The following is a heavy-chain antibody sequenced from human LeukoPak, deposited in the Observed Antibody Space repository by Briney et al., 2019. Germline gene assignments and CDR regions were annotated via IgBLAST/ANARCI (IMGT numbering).Heavy chain of an antibody. Sequence: SETLSLTCTVSGGSISSYYWSWIRQPPGKGLEWIGYIYYSGTTNYNPSLKGRVTISVDTSKNQFSLKLSSVTAADTAVYYCARGWQLVYYYWGQGTLVTVSS. CDR2: IYYSGTT. V-gene: IGHV4-59*12. CDR3: ARGWQLVYYY. D-gene: IGHD6-6*01. CDR1: GGSISSYY. J-gene: IGHJ4*02.